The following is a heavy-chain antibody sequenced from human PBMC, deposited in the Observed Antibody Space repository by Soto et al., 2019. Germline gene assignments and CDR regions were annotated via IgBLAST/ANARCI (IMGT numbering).Heavy chain of an antibody. J-gene: IGHJ5*02. CDR3: ARVPYSSSWYNWFGP. CDR2: INHSGST. CDR1: GGSFSGYY. D-gene: IGHD6-13*01. V-gene: IGHV4-34*01. Sequence: SETLSLTCAVYGGSFSGYYWSWIRQPPGKGLEWIGEINHSGSTNYNPSLKSRVTISVDTSKNQFSLKLSSVTAADTAVYYCARVPYSSSWYNWFGPWGQGTLVTVSS.